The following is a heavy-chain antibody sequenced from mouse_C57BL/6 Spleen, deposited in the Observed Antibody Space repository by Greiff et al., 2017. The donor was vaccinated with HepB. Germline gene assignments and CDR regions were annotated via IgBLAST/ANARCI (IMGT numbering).Heavy chain of an antibody. V-gene: IGHV3-6*01. D-gene: IGHD2-3*01. CDR3: ARDPLDGYIDY. CDR1: GYSITSGYY. Sequence: EVKLQESGPGLVKPSQSLSLTCSVTGYSITSGYYWNWIRQFPGNKLEWMGYISYDGSNNYNPSLKNRISITRDTSKNQFFLKLNSVTTEDTATYYCARDPLDGYIDYWGQGTTLTVSS. CDR2: ISYDGSN. J-gene: IGHJ2*01.